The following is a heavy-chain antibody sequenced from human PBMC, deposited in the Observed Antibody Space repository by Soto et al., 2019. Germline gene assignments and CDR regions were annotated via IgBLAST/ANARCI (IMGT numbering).Heavy chain of an antibody. Sequence: QLVESGGGLVKPGGSLRLSCEASGFSLGGDSMDWVRQAPGKGLEWVSSITSGGNYIFYSDSVKGRFTISRDNAKNSLLLQMDTVKTEDTAVYYCTREKGSQLRLHFWGQGTTVTVSS. CDR1: GFSLGGDS. CDR3: TREKGSQLRLHF. J-gene: IGHJ6*02. D-gene: IGHD3-16*01. CDR2: ITSGGNYI. V-gene: IGHV3-21*02.